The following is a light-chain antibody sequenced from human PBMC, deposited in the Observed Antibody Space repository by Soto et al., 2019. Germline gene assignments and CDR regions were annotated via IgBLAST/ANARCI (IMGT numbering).Light chain of an antibody. CDR2: LGS. V-gene: IGKV2-28*01. J-gene: IGKJ2*01. CDR3: MQALQVPHT. Sequence: DIVMTQSPLSLPVTPGEPASISCRSSQSLLYSNGYNYLDWYLQKPGQSPQLLIYLGSNRASGVPDRFSGSGSGTYFTLKISRVEAEDVGVYYCMQALQVPHTFGQGTKLEIK. CDR1: QSLLYSNGYNY.